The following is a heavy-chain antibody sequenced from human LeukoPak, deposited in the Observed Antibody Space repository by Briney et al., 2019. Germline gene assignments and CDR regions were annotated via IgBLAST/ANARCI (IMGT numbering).Heavy chain of an antibody. V-gene: IGHV1-8*01. J-gene: IGHJ6*02. CDR2: MNPNNGNT. Sequence: GASVKVSCKASGYTFTSYDINWVRQATGQGLEWMGWMNPNNGNTSYAQKFQGRVTMTRSTSISTAYMELSSLRSEDTAVYYCARLASSSWPLYYYYGMDVWGQGTTVTVSS. CDR1: GYTFTSYD. CDR3: ARLASSSWPLYYYYGMDV. D-gene: IGHD6-13*01.